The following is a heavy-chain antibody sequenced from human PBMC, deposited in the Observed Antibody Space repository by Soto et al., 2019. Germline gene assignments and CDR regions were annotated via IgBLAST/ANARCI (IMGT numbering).Heavy chain of an antibody. CDR3: ARVDIAVVPSTTFDS. Sequence: SETLSLTCTVSGGSISSISYYWGWIRQPPGKGLEWIGSIKYSGHTYYNPSLKSRVTISVDTSKNQFSLRLSSVTAAETAVYYCARVDIAVVPSTTFDSWGQGALVTVSS. D-gene: IGHD2-2*01. J-gene: IGHJ4*02. V-gene: IGHV4-39*01. CDR1: GGSISSISYY. CDR2: IKYSGHT.